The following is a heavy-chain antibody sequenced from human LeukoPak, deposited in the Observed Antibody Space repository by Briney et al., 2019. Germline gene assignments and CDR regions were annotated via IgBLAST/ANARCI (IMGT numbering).Heavy chain of an antibody. CDR2: ISGSGGST. CDR3: AKRDYSNYLGY. J-gene: IGHJ4*02. Sequence: GGSLRLSCAASGFTFSSYAMSWVRQAPGKGLEWVSAISGSGGSTYYADSVKGRFTISRDNSKNTLYLQMNSLRADDTAVYYCAKRDYSNYLGYWGQGTLVTVSS. V-gene: IGHV3-23*01. D-gene: IGHD4-11*01. CDR1: GFTFSSYA.